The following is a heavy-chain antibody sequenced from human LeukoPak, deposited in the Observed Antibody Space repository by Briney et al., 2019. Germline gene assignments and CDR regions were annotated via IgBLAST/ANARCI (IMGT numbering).Heavy chain of an antibody. CDR2: ISGSSSYI. CDR1: GFTFSSYS. V-gene: IGHV3-21*01. CDR3: ARDWAGSSYDY. Sequence: PGGSLRLSCAASGFTFSSYSINWVRQAPGKGLEWVSSISGSSSYIYYADSVKGRFTISRDNAKNSVYLQMKSLRAEDTAVYYCARDWAGSSYDYWGQGTLVTVSS. D-gene: IGHD3-10*01. J-gene: IGHJ4*02.